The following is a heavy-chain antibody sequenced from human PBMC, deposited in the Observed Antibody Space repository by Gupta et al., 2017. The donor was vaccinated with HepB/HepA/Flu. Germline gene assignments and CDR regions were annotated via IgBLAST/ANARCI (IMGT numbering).Heavy chain of an antibody. D-gene: IGHD3-16*01. CDR1: SYG. Sequence: SYGISWVRQAPGQGPEWMGWISAYNGNTNYAQKFQGRVTMTTDTSTSTAYMELRSLRADDTAMYYGARDGGLTTIDYGGQGTLATVSS. V-gene: IGHV1-18*01. CDR2: ISAYNGNT. CDR3: ARDGGLTTIDY. J-gene: IGHJ4*02.